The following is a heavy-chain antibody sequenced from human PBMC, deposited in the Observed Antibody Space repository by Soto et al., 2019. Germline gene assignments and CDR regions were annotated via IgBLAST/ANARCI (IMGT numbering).Heavy chain of an antibody. V-gene: IGHV3-33*01. J-gene: IGHJ6*02. D-gene: IGHD2-2*01. CDR3: ARGGDYCSSTSCDEGYYYYGMDV. CDR1: GFTFSSYG. CDR2: IWYDGSNK. Sequence: GGSLRLSCAASGFTFSSYGMHWVRQAPGKGLEWVAVIWYDGSNKYYADSVKGRFTISRDNSKNTLYLQMNSLRAEDTAVYYCARGGDYCSSTSCDEGYYYYGMDVWGQGTTVTVSS.